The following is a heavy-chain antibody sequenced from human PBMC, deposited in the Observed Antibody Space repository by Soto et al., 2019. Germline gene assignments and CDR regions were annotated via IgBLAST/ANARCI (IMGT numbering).Heavy chain of an antibody. CDR2: IYYSGST. CDR1: GGSISSYY. Sequence: SETLSLTCTVSGGSISSYYWSWIRQPPGKGLEWIGYIYYSGSTNYNPSLKSRVTISVDTSKNQFSLKLSSVTAADTAAYYCARDPFGSNWFDPWGQGTLVTVSS. CDR3: ARDPFGSNWFDP. V-gene: IGHV4-59*01. D-gene: IGHD3-16*01. J-gene: IGHJ5*02.